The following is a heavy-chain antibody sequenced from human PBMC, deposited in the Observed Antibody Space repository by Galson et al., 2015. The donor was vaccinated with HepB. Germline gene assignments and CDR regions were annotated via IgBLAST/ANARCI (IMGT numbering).Heavy chain of an antibody. CDR2: INAGNGNT. Sequence: SVKVSCKASGYTFTSYAMHWVRQAPGQRLEWMGWINAGNGNTKYSQKFQGRVTITRDTSASTAYMELSSLRSEDTAVYYCARTLSAYALGGSQYYYGMDVWGQGTAVTVSS. CDR1: GYTFTSYA. D-gene: IGHD5-12*01. J-gene: IGHJ6*02. CDR3: ARTLSAYALGGSQYYYGMDV. V-gene: IGHV1-3*01.